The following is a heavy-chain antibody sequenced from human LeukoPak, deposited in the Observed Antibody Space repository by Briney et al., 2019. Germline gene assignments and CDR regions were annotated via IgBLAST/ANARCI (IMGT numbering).Heavy chain of an antibody. CDR2: IYYSGST. D-gene: IGHD6-13*01. Sequence: SETLSLTCTVSGGSISSSSYYWGWIRQPPGKGLEWIGSIYYSGSTYYNPSLKSRVTMSVDTSKNQFSLELSSVTAADTAVYTCARHLGGSSWFDYWGQGTLVTVSS. CDR1: GGSISSSSYY. CDR3: ARHLGGSSWFDY. V-gene: IGHV4-39*01. J-gene: IGHJ4*02.